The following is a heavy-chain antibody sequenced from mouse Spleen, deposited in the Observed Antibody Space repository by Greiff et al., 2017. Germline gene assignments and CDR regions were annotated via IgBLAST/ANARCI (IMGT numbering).Heavy chain of an antibody. CDR2: INPYNGGT. V-gene: IGHV1-19*01. CDR1: GYTFTDYY. J-gene: IGHJ3*01. Sequence: VQLKQSGPVLVKPGASVKMSCKAYGYTFTDYYMNWVKQSHGKSLEWIGVINPYNGGTSYNQKFKGKATLTVDKSSSIAYMELNSLTSEDSAVYYCARSGENYYGYDGAYWGQGTLVTVSA. D-gene: IGHD2-2*01. CDR3: ARSGENYYGYDGAY.